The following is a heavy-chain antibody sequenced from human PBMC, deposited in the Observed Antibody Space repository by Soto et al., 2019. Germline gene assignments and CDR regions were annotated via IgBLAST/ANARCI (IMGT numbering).Heavy chain of an antibody. CDR2: ISAYNGNT. Sequence: GASVKVSCKASGYTFTSYGISWVRQAPGQGLEWMGWISAYNGNTNYAQKLQGRVTMTTDTSTSTAYMELRSLRSDDTAVYYCARGLWYCSGGSCPFDYWGQGTLVTVSS. V-gene: IGHV1-18*01. J-gene: IGHJ4*02. CDR3: ARGLWYCSGGSCPFDY. CDR1: GYTFTSYG. D-gene: IGHD2-15*01.